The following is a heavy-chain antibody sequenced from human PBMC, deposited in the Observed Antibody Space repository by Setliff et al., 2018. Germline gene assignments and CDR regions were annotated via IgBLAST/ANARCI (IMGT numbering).Heavy chain of an antibody. CDR2: IYYGGSA. CDR1: GDSMSTYY. Sequence: SETLSLTCSVSGDSMSTYYWNWIRQSPGKGLEWIGNIYYGGSANYNPSLKSRVTISVDMSKNQFSLRLNSLTAADTAIYYCARGNMFDGSGRWFDCWGQGTLVTVSS. D-gene: IGHD3-10*01. J-gene: IGHJ4*02. CDR3: ARGNMFDGSGRWFDC. V-gene: IGHV4-59*01.